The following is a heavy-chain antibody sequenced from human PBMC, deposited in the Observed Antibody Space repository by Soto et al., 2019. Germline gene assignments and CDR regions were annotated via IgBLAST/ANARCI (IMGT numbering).Heavy chain of an antibody. D-gene: IGHD1-1*01. J-gene: IGHJ6*02. Sequence: QVQLVQSGAEVKKPGSSVKVSCKASGGTFSTSAISWVRQAPGQGPEWVGGIMPVFPTPDYAQNFQGRVTIPADESTTTAYLELTSLRADDTAVYYCARDKDRLQLGGNYYYILDVWGQGTAITVSS. CDR2: IMPVFPTP. V-gene: IGHV1-69*12. CDR3: ARDKDRLQLGGNYYYILDV. CDR1: GGTFSTSA.